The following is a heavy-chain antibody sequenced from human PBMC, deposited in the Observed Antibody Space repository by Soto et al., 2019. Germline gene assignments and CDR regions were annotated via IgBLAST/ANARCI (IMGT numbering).Heavy chain of an antibody. J-gene: IGHJ4*02. CDR2: IYYSGST. CDR1: GGSISSSSYY. V-gene: IGHV4-39*01. Sequence: SETLSLTCTVSGGSISSSSYYWGWIRQPPGKGLEWIGSIYYSGSTYYNPSLKSRVTISVDTSKNQFSLKLSSVTAADTAVYYCARHTSKKGLYYFDYWGQGTLVTVSS. CDR3: ARHTSKKGLYYFDY.